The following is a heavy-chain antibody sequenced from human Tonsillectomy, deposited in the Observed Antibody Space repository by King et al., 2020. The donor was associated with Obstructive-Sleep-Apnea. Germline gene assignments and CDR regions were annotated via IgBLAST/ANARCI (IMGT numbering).Heavy chain of an antibody. D-gene: IGHD1-1*01. CDR3: ARWNEGFDY. V-gene: IGHV4-59*08. Sequence: QLQESGPGLVRPSETLSLTCTVPGGSSTNYYWGWIQQPPGEGLEWIGDIYYSVITDYNPALRGRVTRSVDTPQNQLSLRVTSVTAADTAEYFCARWNEGFDYWGQGTLVTVSS. J-gene: IGHJ4*02. CDR2: IYYSVIT. CDR1: GGSSTNYY.